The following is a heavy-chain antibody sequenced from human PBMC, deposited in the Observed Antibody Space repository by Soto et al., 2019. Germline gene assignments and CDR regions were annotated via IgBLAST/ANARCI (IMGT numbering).Heavy chain of an antibody. V-gene: IGHV4-34*01. CDR1: GGSFSGYY. CDR2: INHSGST. CDR3: ARGAGVVVVVAATVPFDY. D-gene: IGHD2-15*01. Sequence: PSETLSLTCAVYGGSFSGYYWSWIRQPPGKGLEWIGEINHSGSTNYNPSLKSRVTISVDTSKNQFSLKLSSVTAADTAVYYCARGAGVVVVVAATVPFDYWGQGTLVTVS. J-gene: IGHJ4*02.